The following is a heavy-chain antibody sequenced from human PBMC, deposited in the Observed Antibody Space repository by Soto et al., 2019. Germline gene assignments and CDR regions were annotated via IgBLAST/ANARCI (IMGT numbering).Heavy chain of an antibody. V-gene: IGHV1-69*12. CDR2: IIPIFGTA. J-gene: IGHJ4*02. D-gene: IGHD1-26*01. CDR1: GGTFSTYA. CDR3: AGGVVSGSYPHFDY. Sequence: QVQLVQSGAEVKKPGSSVKVSCKASGGTFSTYAVFWVRQAPGQGLEWMGGIIPIFGTANYAQKLQGRVTITADEYTSTAYMELSSLRSEDTAVYYCAGGVVSGSYPHFDYWGQGTLVTVSS.